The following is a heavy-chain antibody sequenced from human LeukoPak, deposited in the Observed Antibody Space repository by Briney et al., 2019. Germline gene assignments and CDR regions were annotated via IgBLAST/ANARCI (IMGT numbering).Heavy chain of an antibody. CDR2: INPNSGGT. D-gene: IGHD3-22*01. V-gene: IGHV1-2*06. Sequence: ASVKVSCKASGYTFTGYYMHWVRQAPGQGLEWMGRINPNSGGTNYAQKFQGRVTITADESTSTAYMELSSLRSEDTAVYYCARVSYYYDSSGYYGHDYWGQGTLVTVSS. CDR1: GYTFTGYY. J-gene: IGHJ4*02. CDR3: ARVSYYYDSSGYYGHDY.